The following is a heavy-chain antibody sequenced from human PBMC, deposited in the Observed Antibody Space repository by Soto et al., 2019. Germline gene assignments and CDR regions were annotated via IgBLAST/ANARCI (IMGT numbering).Heavy chain of an antibody. Sequence: KTSETLSLTCTVSGGSISSGDYYWSWIRQPPGKGLEWIGYIYYSGSTYYNPSLKSRVTISVDTSKNQFSLKLSSVTAADTAVYYCARYYDSSGSFDYWGQGTLVTVSS. J-gene: IGHJ4*02. CDR2: IYYSGST. CDR3: ARYYDSSGSFDY. CDR1: GGSISSGDYY. D-gene: IGHD3-22*01. V-gene: IGHV4-30-4*01.